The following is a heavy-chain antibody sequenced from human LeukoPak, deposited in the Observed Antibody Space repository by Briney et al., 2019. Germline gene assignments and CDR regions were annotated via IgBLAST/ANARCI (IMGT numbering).Heavy chain of an antibody. D-gene: IGHD3-9*01. V-gene: IGHV4-30-4*08. CDR2: IYYSGST. Sequence: SQTLSLTCTVSGGSISSGDYYWSWIRQPPGKGLEWIGYIYYSGSTYYNPSLKSRVTISVDTSKNQFSLKLSSVTAADTAVYYCARDRPYYDILTGYSPDAFDIWGQGTMVTVSS. CDR3: ARDRPYYDILTGYSPDAFDI. J-gene: IGHJ3*02. CDR1: GGSISSGDYY.